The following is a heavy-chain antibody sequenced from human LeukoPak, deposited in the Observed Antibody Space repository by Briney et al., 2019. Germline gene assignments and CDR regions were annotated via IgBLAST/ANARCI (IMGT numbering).Heavy chain of an antibody. V-gene: IGHV3-30*04. CDR1: GFTFNSYA. Sequence: PGGSLRVSCVASGFTFNSYAMHWVRQAPGKGLEWVTVISYDGRQKYYADSVKGRFTISRDDSKKTLSVQMNSLRVEDTAVYYCVRETTGHFDSWGQGTLVTVSS. J-gene: IGHJ5*01. D-gene: IGHD2-8*02. CDR2: ISYDGRQK. CDR3: VRETTGHFDS.